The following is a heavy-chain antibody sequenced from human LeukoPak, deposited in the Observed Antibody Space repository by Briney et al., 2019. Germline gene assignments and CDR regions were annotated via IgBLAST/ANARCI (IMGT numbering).Heavy chain of an antibody. D-gene: IGHD1-14*01. Sequence: GGSLRLSCAASGFTFSSYSMNWVRQAPGKGLEWVSSISGTGSDTYYTDSLKGRFTVSRDNAKNSLYLQMNSLRAEDTAVYYCARDVYRIFDYWGLETRVTVSS. CDR1: GFTFSSYS. V-gene: IGHV3-21*04. CDR3: ARDVYRIFDY. CDR2: ISGTGSDT. J-gene: IGHJ4*02.